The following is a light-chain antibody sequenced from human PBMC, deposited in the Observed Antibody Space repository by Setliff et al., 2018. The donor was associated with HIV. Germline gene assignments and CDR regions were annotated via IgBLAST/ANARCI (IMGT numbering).Light chain of an antibody. V-gene: IGLV2-14*01. Sequence: QSVLTQPASVSGSPGQSIIISCTGTSSDVGGYNYVSWYQQHPGKAPKLIIYEVTNRPSGVSDRFPGSKSVNTASPTISGLHTEDEADYYCNSYTSSGTRVFGTGTKVTVL. CDR3: NSYTSSGTRV. CDR2: EVT. CDR1: SSDVGGYNY. J-gene: IGLJ1*01.